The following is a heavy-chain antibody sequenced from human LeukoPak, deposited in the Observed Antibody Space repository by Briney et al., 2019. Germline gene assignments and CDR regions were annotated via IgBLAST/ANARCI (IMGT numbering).Heavy chain of an antibody. CDR1: GFTFSSYG. Sequence: GGSLRLSCAASGFTFSSYGMHWVRQAPGKGLEWVAFMRYDGSNKYYADSVKGRFTISRDNSKNTLYLQMNSLRAEDTAVYYCAKVGSGSYNGYFDYWGQGTLVTVSS. J-gene: IGHJ4*02. V-gene: IGHV3-30*02. CDR2: MRYDGSNK. CDR3: AKVGSGSYNGYFDY. D-gene: IGHD1-26*01.